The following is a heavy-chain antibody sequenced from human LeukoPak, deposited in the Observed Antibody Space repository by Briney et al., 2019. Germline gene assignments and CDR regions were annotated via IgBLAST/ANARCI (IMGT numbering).Heavy chain of an antibody. V-gene: IGHV4-59*12. CDR2: MYYSGST. CDR3: ARDRGYCSGGSCYPAWGAAYNWFDP. CDR1: GGSISTYY. D-gene: IGHD2-15*01. Sequence: SETLSLTCTVSGGSISTYYWNWIRQSPGKGLEWIGYMYYSGSTNYNPSLKSRVTISVDTSKNESSLKLSSVTAADTAVYYCARDRGYCSGGSCYPAWGAAYNWFDPWGQGTLVTVSS. J-gene: IGHJ5*02.